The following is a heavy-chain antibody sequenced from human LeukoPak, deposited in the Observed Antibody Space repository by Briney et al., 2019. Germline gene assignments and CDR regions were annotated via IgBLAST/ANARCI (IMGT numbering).Heavy chain of an antibody. CDR2: ISYDGSTK. D-gene: IGHD6-19*01. V-gene: IGHV3-30*04. CDR1: GFTISSYA. CDR3: ARDGAVAGRAFDY. J-gene: IGHJ4*02. Sequence: PGGSLSLSCAASGFTISSYARHWVRQAPGKGLEWVAVISYDGSTKYYADSVKGRFTISRDNSKNTLYLQMNSLRAEDTAVYYCARDGAVAGRAFDYWGQGTLVTVSS.